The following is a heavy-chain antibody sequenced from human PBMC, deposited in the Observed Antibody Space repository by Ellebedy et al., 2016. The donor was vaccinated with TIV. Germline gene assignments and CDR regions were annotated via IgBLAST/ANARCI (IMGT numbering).Heavy chain of an antibody. Sequence: ASVKVSXXASGYTFTGYYMHWVRQAPGQGLEWMGWINPNSGGTNYAQKFQGWVTMTRDTSISTAYMELSRLRSDDTAVYYCARVDPVDTAMVPSRPYYYGMDVWGQGTTVTVSS. CDR3: ARVDPVDTAMVPSRPYYYGMDV. CDR1: GYTFTGYY. J-gene: IGHJ6*02. CDR2: INPNSGGT. V-gene: IGHV1-2*04. D-gene: IGHD5-18*01.